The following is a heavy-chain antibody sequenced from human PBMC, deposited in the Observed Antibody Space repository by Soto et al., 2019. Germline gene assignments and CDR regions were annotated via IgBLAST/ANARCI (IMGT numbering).Heavy chain of an antibody. D-gene: IGHD5-12*01. Sequence: QVQLVQSGAEVKKPGASVKVSCKASGYTFTSYGISWVRQAPGPGLEWMGWISAYNGNTNYAQKLHGRVTMTTETSTSTAYMELRSLRSDATAVYYCARDPYDRPLDYWGQGNLVTVSS. CDR3: ARDPYDRPLDY. CDR2: ISAYNGNT. CDR1: GYTFTSYG. J-gene: IGHJ4*02. V-gene: IGHV1-18*01.